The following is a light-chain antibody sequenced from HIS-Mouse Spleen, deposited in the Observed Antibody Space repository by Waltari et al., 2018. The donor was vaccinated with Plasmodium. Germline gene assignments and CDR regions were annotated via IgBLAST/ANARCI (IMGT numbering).Light chain of an antibody. CDR1: VLAKKY. Sequence: SYELTQPPSVSVSQRQTARITCSGDVLAKKYARWFQHKPGQAPVLVIYKDSERPSGIPERFSGSSSGTTVTLTISGAQVEDEADYYCYSAADNNLVFGGGTKLTVL. CDR2: KDS. CDR3: YSAADNNLV. J-gene: IGLJ3*02. V-gene: IGLV3-27*01.